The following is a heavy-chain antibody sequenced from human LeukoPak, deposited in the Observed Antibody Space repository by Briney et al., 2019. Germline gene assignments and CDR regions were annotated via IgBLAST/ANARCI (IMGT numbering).Heavy chain of an antibody. J-gene: IGHJ4*02. V-gene: IGHV3-23*01. CDR2: IKGGGGDP. Sequence: GGSLRLSCAASGFTFSTYAMGWVRQAPGKGLEWVSSIKGGGGDPFYADSVKGRFAISRDNSKNTLFLQLNSLRAEDTAVYYCAKGGHDFNPFYWWGQGTLVTVSS. CDR1: GFTFSTYA. D-gene: IGHD2-21*02. CDR3: AKGGHDFNPFYW.